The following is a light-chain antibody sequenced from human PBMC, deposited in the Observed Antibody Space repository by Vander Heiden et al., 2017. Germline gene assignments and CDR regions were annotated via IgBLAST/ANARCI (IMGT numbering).Light chain of an antibody. CDR2: WAS. CDR1: QSVLYSSNNKNY. J-gene: IGKJ3*01. CDR3: QQYYSTPFT. V-gene: IGKV4-1*01. Sequence: DIVMTPSPDSLAVSLGERATINCKSSQSVLYSSNNKNYLAWYQQKPGQPPKLLIYWASTREAVVPDRFSGSGSGTDFTLTISSLQAEDVAVYYCQQYYSTPFTFGPGTKVDIK.